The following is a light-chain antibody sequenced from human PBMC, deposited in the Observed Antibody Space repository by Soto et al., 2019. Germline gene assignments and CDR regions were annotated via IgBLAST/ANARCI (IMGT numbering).Light chain of an antibody. CDR3: HQRQSWPRT. J-gene: IGKJ1*01. CDR1: QYINTR. V-gene: IGKV3-11*01. CDR2: QTS. Sequence: EIVLTQSPATLSSFPGDRVTLSCRASQYINTRLAWYQHRPGQAPRLLIYQTSLRAAGIPARFRASVSGTDFTLSISDVQPEDFALYYCHQRQSWPRTFGQGTKVYI.